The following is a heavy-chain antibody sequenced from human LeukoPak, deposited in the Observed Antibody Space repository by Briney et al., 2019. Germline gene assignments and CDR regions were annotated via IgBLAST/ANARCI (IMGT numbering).Heavy chain of an antibody. CDR3: ARAVGIAARAGFFY. Sequence: GGSLRLSCAASGFTFSSYSMNWVRQAPGKGLEWVSYISSSSSTIYYADSVKGRFTISRDNAKNSLYLQMNNLRDEDTAVYYCARAVGIAARAGFFYWGQGTLVTVSS. CDR2: ISSSSSTI. J-gene: IGHJ4*02. D-gene: IGHD6-6*01. CDR1: GFTFSSYS. V-gene: IGHV3-48*02.